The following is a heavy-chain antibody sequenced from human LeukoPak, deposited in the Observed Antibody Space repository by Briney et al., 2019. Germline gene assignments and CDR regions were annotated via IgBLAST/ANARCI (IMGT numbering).Heavy chain of an antibody. CDR1: GGTFSSYT. CDR3: ASGIVVVPAAYYYYYYYMDV. V-gene: IGHV1-69*02. D-gene: IGHD2-2*01. J-gene: IGHJ6*03. CDR2: IIPILGIA. Sequence: SVKVSCKASGGTFSSYTINWVRQAPGQGLEWMGRIIPILGIANYAQKFQGRVTITADKSTSTAYMELSSLRSEDTAVYYCASGIVVVPAAYYYYYYYMDVWGKGTTVTVSS.